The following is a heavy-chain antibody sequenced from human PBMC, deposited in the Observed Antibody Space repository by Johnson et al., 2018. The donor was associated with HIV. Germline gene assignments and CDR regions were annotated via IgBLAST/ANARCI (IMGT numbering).Heavy chain of an antibody. D-gene: IGHD1-26*01. CDR2: IGTAGDT. Sequence: VQLVESGGGLVQPGGSLRLSCAASGFTFSIYDMHWVRQTTGKGLEWVSGIGTAGDTYYPGSVKGRFTISRENAKNSLYLQMNSLRVGDTAVYYCVRGGATSYDAFDIWGQGTMVTVSS. CDR3: VRGGATSYDAFDI. V-gene: IGHV3-13*01. CDR1: GFTFSIYD. J-gene: IGHJ3*02.